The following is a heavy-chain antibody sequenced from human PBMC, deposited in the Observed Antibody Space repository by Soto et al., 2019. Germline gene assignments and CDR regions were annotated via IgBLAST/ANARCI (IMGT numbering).Heavy chain of an antibody. CDR2: ISGNGYSA. CDR3: AKDRKQLWSDFDY. J-gene: IGHJ4*02. CDR1: CFIFDDYA. D-gene: IGHD1-1*01. Sequence: VGSVRLSCEASCFIFDDYAMTWVRQSPGKGLEWVSSISGNGYSAYYADSIKGRFTISRDKSRNTVSLQMDSLRAEDTAVYYCAKDRKQLWSDFDYWGQGTLVTVSS. V-gene: IGHV3-23*01.